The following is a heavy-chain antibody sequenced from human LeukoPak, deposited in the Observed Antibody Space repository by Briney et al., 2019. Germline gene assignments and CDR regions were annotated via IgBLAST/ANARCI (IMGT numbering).Heavy chain of an antibody. D-gene: IGHD3-10*01. CDR1: GGSIGSYY. Sequence: PSETLSLTCTVSGGSIGSYYWGWIRQPAGKGLEWIGRIYTSGSTNYNPPLKSRVTMSVDTSKNQFSLKLSSVTAADTAVYYCARAKWFGELFLDYWGQGTLVTVSS. CDR3: ARAKWFGELFLDY. V-gene: IGHV4-4*07. J-gene: IGHJ4*02. CDR2: IYTSGST.